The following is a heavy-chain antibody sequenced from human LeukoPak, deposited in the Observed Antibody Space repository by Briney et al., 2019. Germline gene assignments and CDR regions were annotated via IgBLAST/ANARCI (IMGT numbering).Heavy chain of an antibody. D-gene: IGHD5-24*01. CDR1: GGSISSYY. Sequence: SETLSLTCTVSGGSISSYYWSWIRQPPGKGLEWIGYIYYSGSTNYNPSLKSRVTISVDTSKNQFSLKLSSVTAADTAVYYSATQVEMATIFAFDIWGQGTMVTVSS. V-gene: IGHV4-59*01. CDR2: IYYSGST. J-gene: IGHJ3*02. CDR3: ATQVEMATIFAFDI.